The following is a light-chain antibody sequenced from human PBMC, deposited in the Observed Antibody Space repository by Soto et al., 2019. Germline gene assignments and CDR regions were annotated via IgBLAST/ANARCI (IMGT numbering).Light chain of an antibody. CDR3: RQESDYPRT. Sequence: DIQMTQSPSTLSASVGDRVTITCRASQSISSWLAWYQQKPGKAPKLLIYKASSLESGVPSRFSGSGSGTEFTLTISRLQPEDFANYYCRQESDYPRTFGQGIKVDI. V-gene: IGKV1-5*03. J-gene: IGKJ1*01. CDR1: QSISSW. CDR2: KAS.